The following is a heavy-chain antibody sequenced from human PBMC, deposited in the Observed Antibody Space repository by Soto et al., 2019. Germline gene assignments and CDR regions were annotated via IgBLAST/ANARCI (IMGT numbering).Heavy chain of an antibody. V-gene: IGHV6-1*01. Sequence: SQTLSLTCVISGDSCDWNWIRQSPSRGLEWLGRTYYRSKWYNEYAVSVKGRIIINVDTSKNQFSLQLNSVTPEDTAVYYCARRTSTGFAFDIWGQGTMVTVSS. CDR3: ARRTSTGFAFDI. D-gene: IGHD3-10*01. CDR2: TYYRSKWYN. J-gene: IGHJ3*02. CDR1: GDSCD.